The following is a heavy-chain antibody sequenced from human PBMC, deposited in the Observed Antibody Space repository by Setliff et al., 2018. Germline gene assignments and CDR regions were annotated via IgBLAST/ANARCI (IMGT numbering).Heavy chain of an antibody. V-gene: IGHV1-8*01. J-gene: IGHJ4*02. CDR3: ATEKFPGDWGDY. CDR2: MNPNSGNP. CDR1: GYTFTSYD. Sequence: ASVKVSCKASGYTFTSYDINWVRQATGQGLEWMGWMNPNSGNPGYAQKFQGRVTMTRNTSISTAYMELSSLRSEDTAVYYCATEKFPGDWGDYWGQGTLVTVSS. D-gene: IGHD2-21*01.